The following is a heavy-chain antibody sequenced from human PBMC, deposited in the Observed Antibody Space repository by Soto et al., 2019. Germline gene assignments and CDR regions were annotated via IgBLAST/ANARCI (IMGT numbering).Heavy chain of an antibody. J-gene: IGHJ6*02. Sequence: QVQLGQSGAEVKRSGASVKVACKSSGYTLSDYVIQWLRQAPGQGREWVAWITPKTAATNYAKNFQGWATVTRDTSFSTADLELTRLRPDDTGIYYCASIKWGLDHDSGMAVWGQGTAVTVSS. D-gene: IGHD1-26*01. V-gene: IGHV1-2*04. CDR3: ASIKWGLDHDSGMAV. CDR2: ITPKTAAT. CDR1: GYTLSDYV.